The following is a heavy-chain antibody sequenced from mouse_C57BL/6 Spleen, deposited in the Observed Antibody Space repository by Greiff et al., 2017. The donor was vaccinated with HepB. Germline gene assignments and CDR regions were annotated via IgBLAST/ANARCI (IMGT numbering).Heavy chain of an antibody. J-gene: IGHJ4*01. Sequence: VQLKQSGPELVKPGASVKIPCKASGYTFTDYNMDWVKQSHGKSLEWIGDINPNNGGTIYNQKFKGKATLTVDKSSSTAYMELRSLTSEDTAVYYCARSRITTDAMDYWGQGTSVTVSS. D-gene: IGHD1-1*01. CDR1: GYTFTDYN. CDR2: INPNNGGT. V-gene: IGHV1-18*01. CDR3: ARSRITTDAMDY.